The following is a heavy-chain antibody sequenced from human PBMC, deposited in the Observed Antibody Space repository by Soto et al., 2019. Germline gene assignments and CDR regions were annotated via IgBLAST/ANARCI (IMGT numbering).Heavy chain of an antibody. CDR3: ARVDQWSNWFDP. CDR1: GGSISSGDYY. D-gene: IGHD2-15*01. Sequence: QVQLQESGPGLVKPSQTLSLTCTVSGGSISSGDYYWSWIRQPPGKGLEWIGYIYYSGSTYYNPSLKSRVTISVAPSKNQFSLKLSSVTAADTAVYYCARVDQWSNWFDPWGQGTLVTVSS. CDR2: IYYSGST. V-gene: IGHV4-30-4*01. J-gene: IGHJ5*02.